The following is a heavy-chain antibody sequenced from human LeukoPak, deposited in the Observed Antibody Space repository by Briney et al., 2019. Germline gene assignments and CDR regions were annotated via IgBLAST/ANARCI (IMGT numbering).Heavy chain of an antibody. J-gene: IGHJ5*02. CDR3: ARGRGYSYGRYNWFDP. CDR2: IIPIFGTA. D-gene: IGHD5-18*01. V-gene: IGHV1-69*05. Sequence: SVKVSCKASGGTFSSYAISWVRQAPGQGLEWMGGIIPIFGTANYAQKFQGRVTITTDESTSTAYMELSSLRSEDTTVYYCARGRGYSYGRYNWFDPWGQGTLVTVSS. CDR1: GGTFSSYA.